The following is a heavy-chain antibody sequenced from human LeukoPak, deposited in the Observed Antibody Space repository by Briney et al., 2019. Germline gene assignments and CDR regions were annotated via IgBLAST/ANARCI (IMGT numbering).Heavy chain of an antibody. CDR2: VSGSGGST. V-gene: IGHV3-23*01. J-gene: IGHJ4*02. CDR1: GFTFSTYA. CDR3: ARASGGRGVAVASNDY. Sequence: PGASLRLSCAASGFTFSTYAMSWVRQAPGKGLEWVSGVSGSGGSTYYADSVQSRFTIARDISKNTLYLQMNSLRVEDTAVYYCARASGGRGVAVASNDYWGQGTLVTVSS. D-gene: IGHD6-19*01.